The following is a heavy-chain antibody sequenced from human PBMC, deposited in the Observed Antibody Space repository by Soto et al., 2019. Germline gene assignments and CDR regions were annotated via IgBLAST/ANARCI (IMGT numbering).Heavy chain of an antibody. CDR2: IYYSGST. Sequence: SSETLSLTCTVSGGSISSYYWSWIRQPPGKGLEWIGYIYYSGSTNYNPSLKSRVTISVDTSKNQFSLKLSSVTAADTAVYYCARGRIAARPPNWFDPWGQGTLVTVSS. CDR1: GGSISSYY. V-gene: IGHV4-59*01. CDR3: ARGRIAARPPNWFDP. J-gene: IGHJ5*02. D-gene: IGHD6-6*01.